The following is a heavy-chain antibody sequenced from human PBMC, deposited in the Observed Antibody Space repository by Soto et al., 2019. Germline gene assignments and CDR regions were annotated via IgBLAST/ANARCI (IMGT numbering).Heavy chain of an antibody. CDR1: GGSFSGYY. CDR3: ARGLDYGDSGFYYYMDV. D-gene: IGHD4-17*01. V-gene: IGHV4-34*01. J-gene: IGHJ6*03. Sequence: PSETLSLTCAVYGGSFSGYYWSWIRQPPGKGLEWIGEINHSGSTNYNPSLKSRVTISVDTSKNQFSLKLSSVTAADTAVYYCARGLDYGDSGFYYYMDVWGKGTTVTVSS. CDR2: INHSGST.